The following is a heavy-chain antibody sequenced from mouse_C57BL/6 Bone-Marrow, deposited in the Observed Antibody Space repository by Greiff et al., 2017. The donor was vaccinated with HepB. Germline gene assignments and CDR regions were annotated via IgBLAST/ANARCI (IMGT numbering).Heavy chain of an antibody. Sequence: EVMLVESGGGLVQPGGSLKLSCAASGFTFSDYGMAWVRQAPRKGPEWVAFISNLAYSIYYADTVTGLFTISRENAKNTLYLEMSRLRSEDTAMYYCARNYYFDVWGTGTTVTVSS. CDR2: ISNLAYSI. V-gene: IGHV5-15*01. CDR1: GFTFSDYG. J-gene: IGHJ1*03. CDR3: ARNYYFDV.